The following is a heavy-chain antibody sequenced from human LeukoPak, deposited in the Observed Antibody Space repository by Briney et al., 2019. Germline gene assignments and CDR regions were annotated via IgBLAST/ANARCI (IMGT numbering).Heavy chain of an antibody. J-gene: IGHJ4*02. CDR1: GGSISSYY. CDR2: IYTSGST. Sequence: PSETLSLTCTVSGGSISSYYWSWIRQPAGKGLEWIGRIYTSGSTNYNPSLKSRVTMSVGTSKNQFSLKLSSVTAADTAVYYCARERWGSSSSTFDYWGQGTLVTVSS. CDR3: ARERWGSSSSTFDY. V-gene: IGHV4-4*07. D-gene: IGHD6-6*01.